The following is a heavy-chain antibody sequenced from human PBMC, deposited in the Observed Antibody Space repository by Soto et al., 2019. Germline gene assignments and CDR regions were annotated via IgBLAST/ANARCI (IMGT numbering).Heavy chain of an antibody. J-gene: IGHJ4*02. V-gene: IGHV3-72*01. CDR3: ARARNLGGSWTNFDY. D-gene: IGHD2-15*01. CDR2: SRNKANSFTT. Sequence: EVQLVDSGGGLVPPGGSLRLSCAASGFTFSDHYMDWLRQAPGKGLEWVGRSRNKANSFTTEYAASVKGRFTISRDDAENSLYLQTNSLKTEDTAVYYCARARNLGGSWTNFDYGGQGTLVTVSS. CDR1: GFTFSDHY.